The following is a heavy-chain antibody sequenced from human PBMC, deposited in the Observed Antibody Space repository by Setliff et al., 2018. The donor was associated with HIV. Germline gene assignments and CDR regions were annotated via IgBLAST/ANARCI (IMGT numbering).Heavy chain of an antibody. CDR3: ARHSGRSFYNFWSGDYYYYGMDV. CDR1: GYSISSGYY. D-gene: IGHD3-3*01. V-gene: IGHV4-38-2*01. CDR2: IYHSGST. Sequence: SETLSLTCAVSGYSISSGYYWGWIRQPPGKGLEWIGSIYHSGSTYYNPSLKSRVTISVDTSKNQFSLKLSSVTAADTAVYYCARHSGRSFYNFWSGDYYYYGMDVWGQGTTVTVSS. J-gene: IGHJ6*02.